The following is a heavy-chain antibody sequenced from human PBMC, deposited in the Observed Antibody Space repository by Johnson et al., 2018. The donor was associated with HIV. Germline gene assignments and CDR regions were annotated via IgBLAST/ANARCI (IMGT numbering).Heavy chain of an antibody. J-gene: IGHJ3*02. D-gene: IGHD3-9*01. CDR1: GFTFSSYA. Sequence: VQLVESGGGVVQPGRSLRLSCAASGFTFSSYAMSWVRQAPGKGLEWVSAISGSGGSTYYADSVKGRFTISRDNSKNTLYLQMNSLKTEDTAVYYCTTPGYDTEDAFDIWGQGTMVTVSS. CDR2: ISGSGGST. V-gene: IGHV3-23*04. CDR3: TTPGYDTEDAFDI.